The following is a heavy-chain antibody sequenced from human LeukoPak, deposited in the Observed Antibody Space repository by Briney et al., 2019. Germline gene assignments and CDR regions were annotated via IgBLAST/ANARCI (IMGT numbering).Heavy chain of an antibody. CDR1: GGSISSYY. V-gene: IGHV4-59*08. CDR3: ARHSSSWYPDY. D-gene: IGHD6-13*01. CDR2: IHFTGST. J-gene: IGHJ4*02. Sequence: NPSETLSLTCTVSGGSISSYYWSWIRQPPGKGLEWIGYIHFTGSTKYNPSLNSRVSMSVDTSKNQFSLQLSSVTATDTAVYFCARHSSSWYPDYWGQGTLVTVSS.